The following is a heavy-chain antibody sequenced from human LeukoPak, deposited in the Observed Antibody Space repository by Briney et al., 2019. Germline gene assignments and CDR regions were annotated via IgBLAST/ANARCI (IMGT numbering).Heavy chain of an antibody. Sequence: PGRSLRLSCAASGFTFSSYGMHWVRQAPGKGLEWVAVISYDGSNKYYADSVKGRFTISRDNSKNTLYLQMNSLRAEDTAVYYCAKEEYSSSPGAFDIWGQGTMVTVSS. V-gene: IGHV3-30*18. CDR3: AKEEYSSSPGAFDI. D-gene: IGHD6-13*01. CDR2: ISYDGSNK. J-gene: IGHJ3*02. CDR1: GFTFSSYG.